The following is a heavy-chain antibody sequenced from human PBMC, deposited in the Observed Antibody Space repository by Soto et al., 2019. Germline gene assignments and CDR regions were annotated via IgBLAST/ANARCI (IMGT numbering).Heavy chain of an antibody. CDR1: GYTFTSYA. Sequence: ASVKVSCKASGYTFTSYAMHWVRQAPGQRLEWMGWINAGNGNTKYSQKFQGRVTITRDTSASTAYMELSSLRSEDTAVYYCARIRSYDYYYYYGMDVWGQGTTVTVSS. CDR2: INAGNGNT. D-gene: IGHD1-26*01. J-gene: IGHJ6*02. CDR3: ARIRSYDYYYYYGMDV. V-gene: IGHV1-3*01.